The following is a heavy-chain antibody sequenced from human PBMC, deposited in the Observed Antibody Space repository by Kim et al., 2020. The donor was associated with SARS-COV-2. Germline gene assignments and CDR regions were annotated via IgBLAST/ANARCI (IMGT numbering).Heavy chain of an antibody. CDR2: IYSDKTT. J-gene: IGHJ6*02. CDR3: TRGSGRLTAARLFYYSYGMDV. CDR1: GITVSNTY. V-gene: IGHV3-53*01. D-gene: IGHD3-10*01. Sequence: GGSLRLSCAASGITVSNTYMNWVRQAPGKGLEWVSIIYSDKTTYYSNSVNGRFTVSRDDSKNTMYLQMNSLRAEDTARYYCTRGSGRLTAARLFYYSYGMDVWGQGTTVTVSS.